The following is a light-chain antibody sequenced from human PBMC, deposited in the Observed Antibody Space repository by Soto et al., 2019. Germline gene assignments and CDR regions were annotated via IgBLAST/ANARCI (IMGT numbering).Light chain of an antibody. J-gene: IGLJ1*01. Sequence: QCALTQPRSVSGSPGQSVTISCTGTSSDVGRYNYVSWYQQHPGKAPKLMIYDVSKRPSGVPDRFSGSKSGNTASLTISGLQAEDEADYYCCSYAGSYIPYVFGTGTKVTVL. V-gene: IGLV2-11*01. CDR3: CSYAGSYIPYV. CDR2: DVS. CDR1: SSDVGRYNY.